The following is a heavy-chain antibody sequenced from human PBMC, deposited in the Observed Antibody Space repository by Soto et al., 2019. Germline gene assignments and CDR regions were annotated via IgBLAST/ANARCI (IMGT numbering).Heavy chain of an antibody. D-gene: IGHD3-10*01. J-gene: IGHJ6*03. CDR3: AKGYYGSGSYYSRLDDYYYNMDV. CDR1: GFTFSSYA. Sequence: EVQLLESGGGLVQPGGSLRLSCAASGFTFSSYAVSWVRQGPGKGLEWVSSISGTGGSTHYGDSVKGRFTISRDNSKNTLYLQMNSLRAEDTAVYYCAKGYYGSGSYYSRLDDYYYNMDVWGKGTTVTVSS. V-gene: IGHV3-23*01. CDR2: ISGTGGST.